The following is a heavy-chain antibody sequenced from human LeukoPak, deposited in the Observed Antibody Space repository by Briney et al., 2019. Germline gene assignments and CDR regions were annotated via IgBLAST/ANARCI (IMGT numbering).Heavy chain of an antibody. D-gene: IGHD2/OR15-2a*01. CDR3: ARDSGAWFYLQD. V-gene: IGHV3-33*01. CDR2: IRYGGSHQ. CDR1: GFSFGSYG. Sequence: GRSLRLSCAASGFSFGSYGMHWVRQAPGKGLEWVAFIRYGGSHQFYADSVRGRFTISRDNPKNTLYLQMNSLRGEDTAVYFCARDSGAWFYLQDWGQGTLVTVSS. J-gene: IGHJ1*01.